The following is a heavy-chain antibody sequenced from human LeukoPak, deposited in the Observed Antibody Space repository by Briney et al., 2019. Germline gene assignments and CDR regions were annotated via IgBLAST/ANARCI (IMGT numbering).Heavy chain of an antibody. CDR2: IYPGDSDT. J-gene: IGHJ4*02. CDR1: GYSFTIYW. Sequence: GESLKISCKGSGYSFTIYWIAWVRQMPGKGLEWMGIIYPGDSDTRYSPSFQGQVTISADKSISTAYLQWSSLKDLDTAIYYCATTGTAMVTNYFDYWGQGTLVTVSS. D-gene: IGHD5-18*01. CDR3: ATTGTAMVTNYFDY. V-gene: IGHV5-51*01.